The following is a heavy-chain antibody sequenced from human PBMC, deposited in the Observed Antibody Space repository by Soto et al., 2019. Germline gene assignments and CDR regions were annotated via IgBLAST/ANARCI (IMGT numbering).Heavy chain of an antibody. Sequence: GGSLRLSCVASGFTFSGYAIHWVRQAPGKGLEWVAVISYDGGDKYYADSVKGRFTVSRDGSRNALYLQMNSLRPEDTAVYYCAKDRVSHGDYTSHEYWGQGALVTVSS. D-gene: IGHD4-17*01. J-gene: IGHJ4*02. V-gene: IGHV3-30*18. CDR1: GFTFSGYA. CDR3: AKDRVSHGDYTSHEY. CDR2: ISYDGGDK.